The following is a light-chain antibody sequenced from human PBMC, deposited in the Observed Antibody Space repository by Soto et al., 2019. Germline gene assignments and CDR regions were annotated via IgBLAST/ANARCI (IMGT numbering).Light chain of an antibody. CDR3: AAWDDSLNGYV. V-gene: IGLV1-44*01. CDR1: SSNIGGYT. Sequence: QSVLTQTPSASGTPGQKVTISCSGGSSNIGGYTVNWYQQVPGTAPRLLIYNNNQRPSGVPDRFSGFKSGTSASLASSGPQPEDEAHYYCAAWDDSLNGYVFGTGTKVTVL. J-gene: IGLJ1*01. CDR2: NNN.